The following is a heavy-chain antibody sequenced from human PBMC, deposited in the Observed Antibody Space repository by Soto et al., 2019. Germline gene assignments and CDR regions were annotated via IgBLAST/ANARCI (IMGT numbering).Heavy chain of an antibody. CDR3: ARDLWDTAMVMDV. CDR1: GYSISSGYY. J-gene: IGHJ6*02. V-gene: IGHV4-38-2*02. CDR2: IYPSGST. D-gene: IGHD5-18*01. Sequence: SETLSLTCAVSGYSISSGYYWGWIRQPPGKGLEWIGSIYPSGSTYYNPSLKSRVTISVDTSKNQFSLKLSSVTAADTAVYYCARDLWDTAMVMDVWGQGTTVTVSS.